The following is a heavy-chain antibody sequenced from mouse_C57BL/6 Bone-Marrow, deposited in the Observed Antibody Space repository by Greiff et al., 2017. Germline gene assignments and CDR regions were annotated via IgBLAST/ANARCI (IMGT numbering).Heavy chain of an antibody. V-gene: IGHV1-61*01. D-gene: IGHD3-2*02. CDR1: GYTFTSYW. J-gene: IGHJ2*01. Sequence: VQLQQPGAELVRPGSSVKLSCKASGYTFTSYWMDLVKQRPGQGLEWIGNIYPSDSETHYNQKFKDKATLTVDKSSSTAYMQLSSLTSEDSAVYYCARRAQCDYWGQGTTLTVSS. CDR3: ARRAQCDY. CDR2: IYPSDSET.